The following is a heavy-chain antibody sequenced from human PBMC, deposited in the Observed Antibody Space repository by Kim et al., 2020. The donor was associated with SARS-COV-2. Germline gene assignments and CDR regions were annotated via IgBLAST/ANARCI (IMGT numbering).Heavy chain of an antibody. J-gene: IGHJ4*02. CDR1: GGSISSSSYY. Sequence: SETMSLTCTVSGGSISSSSYYWGWIRQPPGKGLEWIGSIYYSGSTYYNPSLKSRVTISVDTSKNQFSLKLSSVTAADTAVYYCARPIPYCSSTSCSYYFDYWGQGTLVTVSS. CDR3: ARPIPYCSSTSCSYYFDY. V-gene: IGHV4-39*01. CDR2: IYYSGST. D-gene: IGHD2-2*01.